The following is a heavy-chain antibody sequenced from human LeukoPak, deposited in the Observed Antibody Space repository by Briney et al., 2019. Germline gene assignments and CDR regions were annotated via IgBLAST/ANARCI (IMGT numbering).Heavy chain of an antibody. CDR1: GFTFSSYA. CDR3: AKSRSEVVVAAAYY. CDR2: ITGSGGTT. J-gene: IGHJ4*02. V-gene: IGHV3-23*01. D-gene: IGHD2-15*01. Sequence: GGSLRLSCTASGFTFSSYAMNWVRQAPGKGLEWVSAITGSGGTTYYADSVRGRFTITRDNSKNTLYLQMNSLRAEDTAVYYCAKSRSEVVVAAAYYWGQGTLITVSS.